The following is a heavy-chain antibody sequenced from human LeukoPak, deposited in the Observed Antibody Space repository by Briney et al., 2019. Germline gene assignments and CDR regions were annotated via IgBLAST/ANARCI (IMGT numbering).Heavy chain of an antibody. D-gene: IGHD6-13*01. CDR3: AREAGSWPHYFDY. J-gene: IGHJ4*02. Sequence: PSETLSLTCTVSGGSISGYYWSWILQPPGKGLEYIGYIYYAGSTNYNPSLKSRVTISLDTSKNQFSLKLRSVTAADTAVYFCAREAGSWPHYFDYWGQGTLDTVSS. CDR2: IYYAGST. CDR1: GGSISGYY. V-gene: IGHV4-59*01.